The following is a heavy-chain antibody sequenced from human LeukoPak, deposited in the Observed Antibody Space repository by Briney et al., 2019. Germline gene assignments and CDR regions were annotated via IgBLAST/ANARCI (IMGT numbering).Heavy chain of an antibody. Sequence: SETLSLTCTVSGGSISSYYWSWIRQPAGKGLESIGHTSTSGSTNYNPSLKSRVTMSVDTSKNQFSLKLSSVTAADTAVYYCARVRYSDSSVLTRKRSYYFDYWGQGTLVTVSS. J-gene: IGHJ4*02. V-gene: IGHV4-4*07. CDR3: ARVRYSDSSVLTRKRSYYFDY. D-gene: IGHD3-22*01. CDR1: GGSISSYY. CDR2: TSTSGST.